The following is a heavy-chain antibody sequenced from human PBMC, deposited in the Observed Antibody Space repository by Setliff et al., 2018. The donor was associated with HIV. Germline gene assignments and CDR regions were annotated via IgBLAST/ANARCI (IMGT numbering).Heavy chain of an antibody. V-gene: IGHV3-53*04. CDR1: GFTVSRYY. D-gene: IGHD6-13*01. CDR2: IYSGGTT. J-gene: IGHJ6*03. CDR3: ARDRGRGMAPSGILDYYMDV. Sequence: PGGSLRLSCTASGFTVSRYYMSWVRQAPGKGLEWVSIIYSGGTTYYADSVKGRFIISRHNSNNTLYLQMNSLRAEDSAMYYCARDRGRGMAPSGILDYYMDVWGKGTTVTVS.